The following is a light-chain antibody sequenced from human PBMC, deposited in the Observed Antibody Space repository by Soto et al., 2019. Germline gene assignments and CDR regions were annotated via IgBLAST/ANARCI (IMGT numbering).Light chain of an antibody. CDR2: DNS. Sequence: QSVLTQPPSVSAAPGQKVTISCSGSTSNIGVRSVSWYQQFPRTAPKLLIYDNSERPSGIPDRFSASKSGTSATLGITGLQTGDEADYYCGAWDNNFSGVVFGGGTKLTVL. V-gene: IGLV1-51*01. CDR3: GAWDNNFSGVV. CDR1: TSNIGVRS. J-gene: IGLJ2*01.